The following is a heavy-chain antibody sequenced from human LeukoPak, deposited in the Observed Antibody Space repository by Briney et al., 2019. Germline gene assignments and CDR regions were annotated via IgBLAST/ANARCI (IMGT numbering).Heavy chain of an antibody. J-gene: IGHJ6*03. CDR2: IYYSGSN. CDR3: ARETSQKGAHYMDV. Sequence: PSETLSLTCTVSGVSISSYYWSWIRQPPGKGLEWIWYIYYSGSNNYNPSLKSRVTISVNTSKNQFSLKLSSVTAADTAVYYCARETSQKGAHYMDVWGKGATVTISS. V-gene: IGHV4-59*01. CDR1: GVSISSYY. D-gene: IGHD3-16*01.